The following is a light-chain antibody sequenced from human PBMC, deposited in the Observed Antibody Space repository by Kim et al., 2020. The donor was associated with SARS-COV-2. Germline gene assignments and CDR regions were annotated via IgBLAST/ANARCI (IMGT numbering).Light chain of an antibody. CDR3: LQHNAYPIA. V-gene: IGKV1-17*01. CDR2: SAS. Sequence: ASVGDRVTITCRASQDIRNDLGWYQQNPGRAPKRLIYSASSLQSGVPSRWSGSGSGTEFTLTISSLQPEDFATCFCLQHNAYPIAFGQGTRLEIK. J-gene: IGKJ5*01. CDR1: QDIRND.